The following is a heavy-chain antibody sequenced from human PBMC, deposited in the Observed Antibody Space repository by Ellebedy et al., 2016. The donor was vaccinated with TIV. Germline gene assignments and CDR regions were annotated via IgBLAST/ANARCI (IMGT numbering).Heavy chain of an antibody. V-gene: IGHV5-51*01. Sequence: GESLKLSCQGSGFNFTTYWIGWVRQMPGTGLEWMGIIYAGDSDIRYSPSFQGQVTISADKSISTAYLQWSSLKASDTAIYYCARQGGGWPLDYWGQGTLVTVSS. D-gene: IGHD6-19*01. CDR2: IYAGDSDI. J-gene: IGHJ4*02. CDR3: ARQGGGWPLDY. CDR1: GFNFTTYW.